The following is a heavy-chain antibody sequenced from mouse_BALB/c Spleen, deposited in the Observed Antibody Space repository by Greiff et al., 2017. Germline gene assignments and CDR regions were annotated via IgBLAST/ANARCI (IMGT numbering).Heavy chain of an antibody. CDR2: INPNNGGT. CDR1: GYTFTDYN. Sequence: EVKLMESGPELVKPGASVKIPCKASGYTFTDYNMDWVKQSHGKSLEWIGDINPNNGGTIYNQKFKGKATLTVDKSSSTAYMELRSLTSEDTAVYYCATFTRTFTTVVATDAMDYWGQGTSVTVSS. D-gene: IGHD1-1*01. CDR3: ATFTRTFTTVVATDAMDY. V-gene: IGHV1-18*01. J-gene: IGHJ4*01.